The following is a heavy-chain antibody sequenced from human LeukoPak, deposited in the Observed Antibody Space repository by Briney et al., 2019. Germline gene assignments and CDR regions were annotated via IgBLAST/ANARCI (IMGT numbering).Heavy chain of an antibody. CDR3: TSGYCSSTSCFDY. D-gene: IGHD2-2*03. CDR2: IRSKANSYAT. Sequence: GGSLRLSCAASGFTFSGSAMHWVRQASGKGLEGVGRIRSKANSYATAYAASVKGRFTISRDDSKNTAYLQMNRLKTEDTGVYYCTSGYCSSTSCFDYWGQGTLVSVSS. J-gene: IGHJ4*02. CDR1: GFTFSGSA. V-gene: IGHV3-73*01.